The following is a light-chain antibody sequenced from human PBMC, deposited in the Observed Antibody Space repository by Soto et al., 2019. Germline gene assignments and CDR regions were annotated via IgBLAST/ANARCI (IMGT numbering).Light chain of an antibody. CDR1: QDITNY. Sequence: DIQMTQSPSSLSASVGDRVTITCQASQDITNYLNWYQQKPGNAPKLLISAASNLETGVPSRFSGSGSGTVFTFTISSLHPEDIATYHCQQYDNLPRTFGQGTKVEIK. V-gene: IGKV1-33*01. J-gene: IGKJ1*01. CDR3: QQYDNLPRT. CDR2: AAS.